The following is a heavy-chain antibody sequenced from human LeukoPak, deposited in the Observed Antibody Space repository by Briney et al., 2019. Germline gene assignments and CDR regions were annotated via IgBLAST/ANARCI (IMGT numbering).Heavy chain of an antibody. J-gene: IGHJ4*02. D-gene: IGHD3-3*01. CDR1: GYSFTSYW. V-gene: IGHV5-51*01. CDR2: IYPGDSDT. CDR3: ARPAYYDFWSGYYAVY. Sequence: GESLKISCKGSGYSFTSYWIGWVRQMPGKGLEWMGIIYPGDSDTRYSPSFQGRVTISADKSISTAYLQWSSLKASDTAMYYCARPAYYDFWSGYYAVYWGQGTLVTVSS.